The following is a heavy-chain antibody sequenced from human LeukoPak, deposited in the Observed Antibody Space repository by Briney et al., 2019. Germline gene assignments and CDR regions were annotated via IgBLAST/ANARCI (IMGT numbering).Heavy chain of an antibody. V-gene: IGHV4-31*03. CDR2: IYYSGST. J-gene: IGHJ3*02. CDR3: ASSRGYSGYDPDAFDI. D-gene: IGHD5-12*01. CDR1: GGSISSGGYY. Sequence: SQTLSLTCTVSGGSISSGGYYWSWIRQHPGKGLEGIGYIYYSGSTYYNPSLKSRVTISVDTSKNQSSLKLSSVTAADTAVYYCASSRGYSGYDPDAFDIWGQGTIVTVSS.